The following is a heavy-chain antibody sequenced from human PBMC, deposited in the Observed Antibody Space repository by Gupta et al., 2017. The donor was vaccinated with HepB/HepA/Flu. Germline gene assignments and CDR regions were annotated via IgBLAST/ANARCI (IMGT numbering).Heavy chain of an antibody. D-gene: IGHD6-19*01. V-gene: IGHV1-8*01. J-gene: IGHJ6*02. CDR2: MNTNSGNT. CDR3: ARGRYSSGYYYYGMDV. CDR1: GYTFTSYD. Sequence: QVQLVQSGAEVKKPGASVKVSCKASGYTFTSYDINWVRQATGQGLEWMGWMNTNSGNTGYAQKFQGRVTMTRNTSISTAYMELSSLRSEDTAVYYCARGRYSSGYYYYGMDVWGQGTTVTVSS.